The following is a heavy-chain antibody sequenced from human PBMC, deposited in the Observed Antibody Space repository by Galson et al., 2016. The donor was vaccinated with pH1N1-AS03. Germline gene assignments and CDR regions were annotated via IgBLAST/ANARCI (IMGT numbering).Heavy chain of an antibody. CDR1: GFPFSTYA. Sequence: SLRLSCAASGFPFSTYAMHWVRQAPGKGLEWVALISCGGSITEYAESVKGRFTISRDDSRNTLHLQMNSLRAEDTAMYYCARGVSPPSENYYGAGFDYWGQGSLVAVSS. CDR3: ARGVSPPSENYYGAGFDY. D-gene: IGHD1-26*01. CDR2: ISCGGSIT. J-gene: IGHJ4*02. V-gene: IGHV3-30*03.